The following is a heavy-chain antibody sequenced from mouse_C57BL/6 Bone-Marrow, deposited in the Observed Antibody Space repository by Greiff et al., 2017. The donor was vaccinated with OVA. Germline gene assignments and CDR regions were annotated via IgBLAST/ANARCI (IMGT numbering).Heavy chain of an antibody. V-gene: IGHV5-6*01. Sequence: EVQVVESGGDLVKPGGSLKLSCAASGFTFSSYGMSWVRQTPDKRLEWVATISSGGSYTYYPDSVKGRFTISRDNAKNTLYLQMSSLKSEDTAMYYCARQPYFDYWGQGTTLTVSS. CDR3: ARQPYFDY. CDR1: GFTFSSYG. CDR2: ISSGGSYT. J-gene: IGHJ2*01.